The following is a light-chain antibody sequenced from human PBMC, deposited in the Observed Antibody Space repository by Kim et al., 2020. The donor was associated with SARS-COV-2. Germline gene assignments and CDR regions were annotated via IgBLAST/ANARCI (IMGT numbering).Light chain of an antibody. CDR1: SSDVGGYNY. Sequence: QSALTQPASVSRSPGQSITISCTGTSSDVGGYNYVSWYQQSSGKAPKLMIYDVFKRPSGVPNRFSGSKSGNTASLTISGLQAEDEADYYCTSYRNSGYVFGTGTKVTVL. CDR3: TSYRNSGYV. J-gene: IGLJ1*01. CDR2: DVF. V-gene: IGLV2-14*03.